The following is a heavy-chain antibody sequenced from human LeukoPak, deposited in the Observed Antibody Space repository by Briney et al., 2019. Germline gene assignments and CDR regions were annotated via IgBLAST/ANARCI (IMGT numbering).Heavy chain of an antibody. J-gene: IGHJ1*01. Sequence: AGVKVSCKASGYTFSSYGISWVRQAPGQGLEWMGWVSADNGNTKYAQMLHGRTTMTTDTSTSTAYMEMRRQRSDDTAVYYCERGPTTPQFFQYWGQGTLVTVSS. CDR1: GYTFSSYG. CDR3: ERGPTTPQFFQY. CDR2: VSADNGNT. V-gene: IGHV1-18*01. D-gene: IGHD1-1*01.